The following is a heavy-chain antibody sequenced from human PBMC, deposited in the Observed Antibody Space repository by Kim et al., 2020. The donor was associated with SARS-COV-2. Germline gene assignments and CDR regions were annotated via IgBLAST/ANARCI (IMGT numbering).Heavy chain of an antibody. D-gene: IGHD3-10*01. CDR1: GFTFSDYY. CDR3: ARGTMVRGVIMGFDP. J-gene: IGHJ5*02. CDR2: ISSSSYT. V-gene: IGHV3-11*06. Sequence: GGSLRLSCAASGFTFSDYYMSWIRQAPGKGLEWVSYISSSSYTNYADSVKGRFTISRDNAKNSLYLQMNSLRAEDTAVYYCARGTMVRGVIMGFDPWGQGTLVTVSS.